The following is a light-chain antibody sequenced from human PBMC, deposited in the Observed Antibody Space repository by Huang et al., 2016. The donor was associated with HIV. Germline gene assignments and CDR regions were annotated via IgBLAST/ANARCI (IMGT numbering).Light chain of an antibody. CDR2: WAS. V-gene: IGKV4-1*01. CDR3: QQYYHNPLT. J-gene: IGKJ4*01. Sequence: DIVMTQSPDSLAVSLGERATINCRSSQSLFFSSNNRSYLGWYQKKPGQPPQLVISWASARESGVPDRFSGSGSETHFTLTISSLQAEDVAVYYCQQYYHNPLTFGGGTKVEI. CDR1: QSLFFSSNNRSY.